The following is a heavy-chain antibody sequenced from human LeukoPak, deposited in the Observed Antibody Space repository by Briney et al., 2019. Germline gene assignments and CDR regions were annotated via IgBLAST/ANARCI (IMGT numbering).Heavy chain of an antibody. V-gene: IGHV4-34*01. D-gene: IGHD6-6*01. J-gene: IGHJ6*02. CDR2: INHSGST. Sequence: SETLSLTRAVYGGSFSGYYWSWIRQPPGKGLEWIGEINHSGSTNYNPSLKSRVTISVDTSKNQFSLKLSSVTAADTAVYYCARVVDYYYYGMDVWGQGTTVTVSS. CDR1: GGSFSGYY. CDR3: ARVVDYYYYGMDV.